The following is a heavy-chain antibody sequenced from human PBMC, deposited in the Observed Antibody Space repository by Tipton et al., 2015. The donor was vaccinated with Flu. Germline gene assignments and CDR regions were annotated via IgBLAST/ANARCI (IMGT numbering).Heavy chain of an antibody. V-gene: IGHV4-59*08. CDR1: GGSIGSYY. D-gene: IGHD1-26*01. J-gene: IGHJ4*02. CDR2: IYYSGST. Sequence: TLSLTCTVSGGSIGSYYWSWIRQPPGKGLEWIGYIYYSGSTNYNPSLKSRVTISVDTSKNQFSLKLSSVTAADTAVYYCARGAGATPFDYWGQGTLVTVSS. CDR3: ARGAGATPFDY.